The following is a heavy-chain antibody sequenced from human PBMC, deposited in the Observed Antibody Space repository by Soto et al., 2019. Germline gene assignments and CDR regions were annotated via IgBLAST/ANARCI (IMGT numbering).Heavy chain of an antibody. V-gene: IGHV1-8*01. CDR2: MNPNSGNT. CDR1: GYTFTTYD. Sequence: QVQLVQSGAEVKKPGASVKVSCKASGYTFTTYDINWVRQATGQGLEWMGWMNPNSGNTGCAQTFQGRVTMTRNTSISTAYMDLSSLRSADTAVYYCARVLTHSGMDVWGQGTTVTVSS. J-gene: IGHJ6*02. CDR3: ARVLTHSGMDV.